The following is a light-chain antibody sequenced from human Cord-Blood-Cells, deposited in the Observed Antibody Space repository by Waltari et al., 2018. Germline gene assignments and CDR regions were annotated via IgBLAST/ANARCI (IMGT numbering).Light chain of an antibody. CDR1: QSVSSN. J-gene: IGKJ1*01. CDR3: EQYNNWPRT. Sequence: EIVMTQSPAPLSVSPGERATLSCRASQSVSSNLAWYQQTPGQAPRPLIYGASTRATGIPARFSGSGSGKEFTLNISSLQSEDFAVYYCEQYNNWPRTFGQGTKVEIK. V-gene: IGKV3-15*01. CDR2: GAS.